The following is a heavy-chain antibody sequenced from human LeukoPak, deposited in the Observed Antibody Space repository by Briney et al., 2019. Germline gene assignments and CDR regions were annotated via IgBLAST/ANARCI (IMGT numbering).Heavy chain of an antibody. CDR1: GFTFSGYE. V-gene: IGHV3-48*03. Sequence: PGGSLRLSCAASGFTFSGYEVNWVRQAPGKGLEWISYISNSGSTVYYADSVKGRFTISRDNAKNSLFLQLNSLRAEDTAVYYCARDKGSGSYYPFDYWGQGTLVTVSS. J-gene: IGHJ4*02. D-gene: IGHD3-10*01. CDR2: ISNSGSTV. CDR3: ARDKGSGSYYPFDY.